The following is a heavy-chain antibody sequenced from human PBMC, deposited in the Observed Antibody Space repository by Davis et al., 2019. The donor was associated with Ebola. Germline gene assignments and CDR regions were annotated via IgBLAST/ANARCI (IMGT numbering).Heavy chain of an antibody. CDR3: AREDSVSYSPWDC. D-gene: IGHD3-10*01. CDR1: GYTFTAYY. Sequence: ASVKVSCKASGYTFTAYYMQWARQAPGQGLEWMGWINPNSTVTNYAQKFQGRVTMTRDTSISTAYMELSRLRSDDTAVYYCAREDSVSYSPWDCWGQGTLVTVSS. CDR2: INPNSTVT. V-gene: IGHV1-2*02. J-gene: IGHJ4*02.